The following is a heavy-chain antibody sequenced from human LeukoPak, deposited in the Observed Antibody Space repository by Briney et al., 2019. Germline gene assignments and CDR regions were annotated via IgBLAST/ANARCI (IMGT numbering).Heavy chain of an antibody. D-gene: IGHD3-22*01. CDR2: IYSPGTN. Sequence: SETLSLTCAVSAGSLNSGDYYWSWIRQPAGKGLEWLGRIYSPGTNYNYNPSLKRRVTISIDTSKNQFSLKLTSVTAADTAVYYCARGIGTSYDSSRDAFDIWGQGTMVTVSS. J-gene: IGHJ3*02. CDR3: ARGIGTSYDSSRDAFDI. V-gene: IGHV4-61*02. CDR1: AGSLNSGDYY.